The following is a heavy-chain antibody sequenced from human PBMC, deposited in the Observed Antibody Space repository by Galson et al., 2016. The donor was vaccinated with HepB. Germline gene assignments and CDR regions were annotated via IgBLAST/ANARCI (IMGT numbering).Heavy chain of an antibody. CDR2: MYHTGPT. CDR1: PDSIDTSGYF. CDR3: ARYDCTTTSCAFVH. Sequence: TLSLTCVVSPDSIDTSGYFLSWIRQHPGRGLEWIGYMYHTGPTYYSPSLKNQVSMSLDTSKTHFSLRLTSVTAADTAVYFCARYDCTTTSCAFVHWGQGTLVTVSS. J-gene: IGHJ4*02. V-gene: IGHV4-31*11. D-gene: IGHD1-26*01.